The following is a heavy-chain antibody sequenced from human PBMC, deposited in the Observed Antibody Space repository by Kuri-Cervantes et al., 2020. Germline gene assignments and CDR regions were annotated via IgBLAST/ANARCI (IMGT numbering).Heavy chain of an antibody. J-gene: IGHJ4*02. CDR3: AKDGWFGDLGD. CDR2: ISSSSSYI. Sequence: GSLRLSCAASGFTFNSYSMNWVRQAPGKGLEWVSSISSSSSYIYHADSEKARFTISRDNAKHSLYLQMNCPRVEDTAVYYCAKDGWFGDLGDWGQGTLVTVSS. D-gene: IGHD3-10*01. V-gene: IGHV3-21*04. CDR1: GFTFNSYS.